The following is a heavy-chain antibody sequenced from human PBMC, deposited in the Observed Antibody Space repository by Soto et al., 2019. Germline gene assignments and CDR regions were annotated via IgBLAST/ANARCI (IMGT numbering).Heavy chain of an antibody. V-gene: IGHV3-30-3*01. Sequence: PGGSLRLSCEASGFTFSSYAIHWVRQAPGKGLEWVAVISYDGSNKYYADSVKGRFTISRDNSKNTLYLQMNSLRAEDTAVYYCARTPAGARYYFDYWGQGTLVTVSS. J-gene: IGHJ4*02. CDR3: ARTPAGARYYFDY. D-gene: IGHD3-10*01. CDR1: GFTFSSYA. CDR2: ISYDGSNK.